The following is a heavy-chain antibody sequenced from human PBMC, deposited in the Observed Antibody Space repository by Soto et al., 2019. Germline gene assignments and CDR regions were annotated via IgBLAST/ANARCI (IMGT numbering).Heavy chain of an antibody. Sequence: QVQLVQSGAEVKKPGSSVKVSCKASGGTFNNFAFNWVRQAPGQGLEWMGGIIPIFGTAHYAQKLQGRVTIIADESTRTVYMEVSSLRSEDTAVYYCARGSSSWYLDYWGQGTLVTVSS. D-gene: IGHD6-13*01. V-gene: IGHV1-69*12. CDR3: ARGSSSWYLDY. CDR1: GGTFNNFA. J-gene: IGHJ4*02. CDR2: IIPIFGTA.